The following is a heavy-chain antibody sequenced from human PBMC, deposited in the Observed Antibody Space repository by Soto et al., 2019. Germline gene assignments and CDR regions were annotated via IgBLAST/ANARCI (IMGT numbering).Heavy chain of an antibody. V-gene: IGHV3-23*01. CDR2: ISVGGDAS. Sequence: EVQLLESGGGLVQPGESLRISCAASTLTFRTYAMTWVRQAPGKGLEWVSSISVGGDASYHTDSVNGRFTISRDSSKNTVYLQMNSLRPEDTAIYYCSRDPNGDYVGAFDDWGQGTMVTVSS. D-gene: IGHD2-8*01. J-gene: IGHJ3*01. CDR1: TLTFRTYA. CDR3: SRDPNGDYVGAFDD.